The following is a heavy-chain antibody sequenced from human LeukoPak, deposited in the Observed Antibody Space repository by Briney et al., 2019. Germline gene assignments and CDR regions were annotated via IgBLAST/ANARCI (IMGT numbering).Heavy chain of an antibody. J-gene: IGHJ6*02. CDR2: FDPEDGET. V-gene: IGHV1-24*01. Sequence: GASVEVSCKVSGYTLTELSMHWVRQAPGKGLEWMGGFDPEDGETIYAQKFQGRVTMTEDTSTDTAYMELSSLRSEDTAVYYCATEGGGENGGTYYYYGMDVWGQGTTVTVSS. D-gene: IGHD1-1*01. CDR3: ATEGGGENGGTYYYYGMDV. CDR1: GYTLTELS.